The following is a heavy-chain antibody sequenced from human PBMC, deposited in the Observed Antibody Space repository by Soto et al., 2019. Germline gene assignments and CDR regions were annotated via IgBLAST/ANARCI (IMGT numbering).Heavy chain of an antibody. Sequence: SETLSLTCTVSGGSVSSGSYYWSWIRQPPGKGLEWIGYIYYSGSTNYNPSLKSRVTISVDTSKNQFSLKLSSVTAADTAVYYCARAMTTVTPAYYFDYWGQGTLVTVSS. CDR2: IYYSGST. CDR3: ARAMTTVTPAYYFDY. V-gene: IGHV4-61*01. D-gene: IGHD4-17*01. J-gene: IGHJ4*02. CDR1: GGSVSSGSYY.